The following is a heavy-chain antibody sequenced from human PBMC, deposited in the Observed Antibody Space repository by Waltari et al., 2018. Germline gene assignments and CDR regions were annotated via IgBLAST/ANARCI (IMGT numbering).Heavy chain of an antibody. Sequence: EVQLVQSGAEVKKPGESLKISCKGSGYSFTSYWIGWVRQMPGKGLEWMGVIYPVDSDTSYWPSFEGQCPISADNSISTVYLQLSSLKASDTAMYYCARRTTVLNWFDPWGQGTLVTVSS. V-gene: IGHV5-51*01. CDR2: IYPVDSDT. J-gene: IGHJ5*02. CDR3: ARRTTVLNWFDP. D-gene: IGHD4-17*01. CDR1: GYSFTSYW.